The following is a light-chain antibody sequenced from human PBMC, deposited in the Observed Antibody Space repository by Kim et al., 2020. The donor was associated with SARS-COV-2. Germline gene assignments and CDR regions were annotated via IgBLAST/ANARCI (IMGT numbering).Light chain of an antibody. CDR3: CSYAGSRNLGV. CDR1: SSDVGGYNY. J-gene: IGLJ1*01. CDR2: DVS. Sequence: QSALTQPPSASGSPGQSVTISCTGTSSDVGGYNYVSWYQQHPGKAPKLITYDVSKRPSGVPDRFSGSKSGNTASLTVSGLQADDEADYYCCSYAGSRNLGVFGTGTKVTVL. V-gene: IGLV2-8*01.